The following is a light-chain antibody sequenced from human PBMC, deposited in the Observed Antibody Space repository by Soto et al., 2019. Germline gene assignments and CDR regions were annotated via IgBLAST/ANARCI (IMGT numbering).Light chain of an antibody. Sequence: IVLTQSPGTLSLSPGERATLSCRASQNVNSNYLAWYQQKAGQAPRLLIYGASSRATGIPDRFSGSGSGTDFTLTIIRLEPEDSAMYYCQQYGNSPFTFGLGTKLEIK. CDR2: GAS. CDR3: QQYGNSPFT. V-gene: IGKV3-20*01. J-gene: IGKJ2*01. CDR1: QNVNSNY.